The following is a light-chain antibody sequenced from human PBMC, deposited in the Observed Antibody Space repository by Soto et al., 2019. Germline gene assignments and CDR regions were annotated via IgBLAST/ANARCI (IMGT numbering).Light chain of an antibody. Sequence: DIQLTQSPSSLSASVGDRVTITCRASQSISVSLNWYQLKPGKAPKLLIYAASTLQSGVPSRFSGSGSGTDFTLTISCLQSEDFATYYCQQYYSYPWTFGQGTKVDIK. CDR3: QQYYSYPWT. J-gene: IGKJ1*01. V-gene: IGKV1-39*01. CDR1: QSISVS. CDR2: AAS.